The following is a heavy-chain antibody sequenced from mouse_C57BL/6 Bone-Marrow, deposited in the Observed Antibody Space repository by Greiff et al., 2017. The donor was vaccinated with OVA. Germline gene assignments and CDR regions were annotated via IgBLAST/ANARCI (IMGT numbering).Heavy chain of an antibody. J-gene: IGHJ1*03. Sequence: EVMLVESGEGLVKPGGSLKLSCAASGFTFSSYAMSWVRQTPEKRLEWVAYISSGGDYIYYADTVKGRFTISRDNARNTLYLQMSSLKSEDTAMYYCTRDPFYYYGSSYGWYFDVWGTGTTVTVSS. CDR1: GFTFSSYA. CDR3: TRDPFYYYGSSYGWYFDV. V-gene: IGHV5-9-1*02. D-gene: IGHD1-1*01. CDR2: ISSGGDYI.